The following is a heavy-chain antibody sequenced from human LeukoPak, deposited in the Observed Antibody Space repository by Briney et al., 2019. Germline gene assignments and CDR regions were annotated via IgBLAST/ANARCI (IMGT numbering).Heavy chain of an antibody. CDR3: ASGVDFDFWSAYLGY. D-gene: IGHD3-3*01. Sequence: PSQTLSLTCTVSGGSISSGSYYWSWIRQPAGKGLEWIGRIYTSGTTNYNPSLKSRVTISVDTSKNQFSLKLSSVTAADTAVYYCASGVDFDFWSAYLGYWGQGTLVTVSS. J-gene: IGHJ4*02. V-gene: IGHV4-61*02. CDR1: GGSISSGSYY. CDR2: IYTSGTT.